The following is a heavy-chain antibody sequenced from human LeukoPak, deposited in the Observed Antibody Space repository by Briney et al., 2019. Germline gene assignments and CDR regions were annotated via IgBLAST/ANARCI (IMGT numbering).Heavy chain of an antibody. CDR2: IIPIFGTA. Sequence: SVKVSCKASGGTFSSYAISWVRQAPGQGLEWMGGIIPIFGTANYVQKFQGRVTITTDESTSTAYMELSSLRSEDTAVYYCARSLPAADYYFDYWGQGTLVTVSS. J-gene: IGHJ4*02. CDR3: ARSLPAADYYFDY. CDR1: GGTFSSYA. V-gene: IGHV1-69*05. D-gene: IGHD2-2*01.